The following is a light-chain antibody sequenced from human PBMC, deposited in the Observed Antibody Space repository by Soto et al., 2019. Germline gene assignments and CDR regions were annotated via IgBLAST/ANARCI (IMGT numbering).Light chain of an antibody. Sequence: QSALTQPASVSGSPGQSVTISCTGPRSDIGDSNFISWYQHSPGKAPRLLIYEVNNRPSGVSRRFSGSKAGNTASLTISGLLDDDEADNFCASLRSGTILVFGSGTKLTVL. V-gene: IGLV2-14*01. J-gene: IGLJ1*01. CDR2: EVN. CDR1: RSDIGDSNF. CDR3: ASLRSGTILV.